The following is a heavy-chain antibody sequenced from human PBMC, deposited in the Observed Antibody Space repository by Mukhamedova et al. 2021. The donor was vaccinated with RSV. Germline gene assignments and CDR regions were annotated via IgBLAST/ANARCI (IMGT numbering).Heavy chain of an antibody. CDR1: TFSSYA. V-gene: IGHV3-30*04. D-gene: IGHD6-19*01. CDR3: ARDPDRIAVAVHLDY. Sequence: TFSSYAMHWVRQAPGKGLEWVAVISYDGSNKYYADSVKGRFTISRDNSKNTLYLQMNSLRAEDTAVYYCARDPDRIAVAVHLDYW. J-gene: IGHJ4*01. CDR2: ISYDGSNK.